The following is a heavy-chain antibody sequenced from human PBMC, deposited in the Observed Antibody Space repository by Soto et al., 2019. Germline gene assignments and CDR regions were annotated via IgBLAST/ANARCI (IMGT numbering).Heavy chain of an antibody. D-gene: IGHD6-19*01. CDR1: GFSFVNYA. Sequence: PXGSLRLSCAASGFSFVNYAMNWVRQAPGKGLEWVSGLSGSGTSTYYADSVKGRFTISRDNSGDTLFLQMNSLTADDTAVYYCAKATTNGGWFNPFDYWGQGALVTVSS. J-gene: IGHJ4*02. CDR2: LSGSGTST. CDR3: AKATTNGGWFNPFDY. V-gene: IGHV3-23*01.